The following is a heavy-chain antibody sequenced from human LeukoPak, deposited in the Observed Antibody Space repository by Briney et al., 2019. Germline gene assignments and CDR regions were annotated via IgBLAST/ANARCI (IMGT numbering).Heavy chain of an antibody. Sequence: GESLKISCKGSGYSFTSYWIGWVRQMPGKGLEWMGIIYPGDSDSRYSPSFQGQVTISADKSISTAYLQWSSLKASDTAMYYCAPRGHCSSASCYQGPDSWGQGTLVTVSS. J-gene: IGHJ4*02. D-gene: IGHD2-2*01. CDR2: IYPGDSDS. CDR3: APRGHCSSASCYQGPDS. CDR1: GYSFTSYW. V-gene: IGHV5-51*01.